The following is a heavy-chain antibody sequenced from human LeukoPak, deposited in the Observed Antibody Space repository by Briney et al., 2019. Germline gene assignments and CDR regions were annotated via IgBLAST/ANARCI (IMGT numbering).Heavy chain of an antibody. CDR1: GFTFSDYW. J-gene: IGHJ4*02. CDR3: ARHRGTYYDY. V-gene: IGHV3-7*01. CDR2: IKQDGSEK. D-gene: IGHD1-26*01. Sequence: GGSLRLSCAASGFTFSDYWMTWVRQAPGKGLEWVANIKQDGSEKYYVDSVKGRFTVSRDNAENSLYVQMNSLRAEDTAVYYCARHRGTYYDYWGQGTLVTVSS.